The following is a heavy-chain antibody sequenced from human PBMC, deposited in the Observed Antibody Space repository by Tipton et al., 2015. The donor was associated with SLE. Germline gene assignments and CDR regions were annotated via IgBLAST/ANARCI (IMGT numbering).Heavy chain of an antibody. CDR3: AKDPLGSTWHKNEGVDY. V-gene: IGHV3-23*01. CDR2: ISGSGGIT. CDR1: GFTFSSYA. Sequence: SLRLSCAAPGFTFSSYAMSWVRQAPGKGLEWVSAISGSGGITPYADSVRGRFTISRDNSKNTLHLQMSSLRAEDTAVYYCAKDPLGSTWHKNEGVDYWGQGTLVTVSS. J-gene: IGHJ4*02. D-gene: IGHD6-13*01.